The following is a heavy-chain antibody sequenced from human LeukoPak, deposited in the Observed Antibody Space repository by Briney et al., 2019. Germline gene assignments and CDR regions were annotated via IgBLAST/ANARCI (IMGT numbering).Heavy chain of an antibody. CDR2: IKQDGSEK. CDR3: ARGWLGSIADAFDI. D-gene: IGHD3-10*01. V-gene: IGHV3-7*01. CDR1: GFTFSSYW. Sequence: GGSLRLSCAASGFTFSSYWMSWVRQAPGKGLEWVANIKQDGSEKYYVDSVKGRFTISRDNAKNSLYLQMNSLRAEDTAVYYCARGWLGSIADAFDIWGQGTMVTVSS. J-gene: IGHJ3*02.